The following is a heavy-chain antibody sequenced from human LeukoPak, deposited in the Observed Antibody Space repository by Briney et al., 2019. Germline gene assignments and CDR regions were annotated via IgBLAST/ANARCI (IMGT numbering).Heavy chain of an antibody. CDR1: GFTISSYS. Sequence: GGSLRLSCAASGFTISSYSMNWVRQAPGKGLEWVSSISSSSSYIYYADSVKGRFTISRDNAKNSLYLQMNSLRAEDTAVYYCARDIAVAVPRGGFDPWGQGTLVTVSS. CDR3: ARDIAVAVPRGGFDP. D-gene: IGHD6-19*01. V-gene: IGHV3-21*01. J-gene: IGHJ5*02. CDR2: ISSSSSYI.